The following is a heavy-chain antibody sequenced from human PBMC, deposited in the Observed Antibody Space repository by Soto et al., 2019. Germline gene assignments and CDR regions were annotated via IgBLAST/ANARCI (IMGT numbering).Heavy chain of an antibody. CDR1: GFTFSSYG. Sequence: PGGSLRLSXAASGFTFSSYGMHWVRQAPGKGLEWVAVISYDGSNKYYADSVKGRFTISRDNSKNTLYLQMNSLRAEDTAVYYCAKDVVVGATTGLGDYYYYYGMDVWGQGTTVTVS. V-gene: IGHV3-30*18. J-gene: IGHJ6*02. CDR3: AKDVVVGATTGLGDYYYYYGMDV. CDR2: ISYDGSNK. D-gene: IGHD1-26*01.